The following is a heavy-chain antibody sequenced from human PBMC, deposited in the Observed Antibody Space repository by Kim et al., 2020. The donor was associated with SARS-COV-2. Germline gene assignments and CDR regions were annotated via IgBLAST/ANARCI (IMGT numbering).Heavy chain of an antibody. J-gene: IGHJ4*02. CDR3: ARILTGYYNRDY. D-gene: IGHD3-9*01. V-gene: IGHV1-69*01. Sequence: NYAQKFQGRVTITADESTSTAYMELSSLRSEDTAVYYCARILTGYYNRDYWGQGTLVTVSS.